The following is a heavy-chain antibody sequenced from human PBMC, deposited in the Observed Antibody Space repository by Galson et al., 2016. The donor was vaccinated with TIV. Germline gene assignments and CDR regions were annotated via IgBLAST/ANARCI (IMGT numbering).Heavy chain of an antibody. V-gene: IGHV1-69*13. J-gene: IGHJ5*02. CDR3: VTGGDYFASGTYSWFDP. D-gene: IGHD3-10*01. CDR2: IIPIYDTT. CDR1: GVTFYSYG. Sequence: SVKVSCKASGVTFYSYGFTWIRQAPGQGLEWMGGIIPIYDTTIHAQKFQGRVTITADQSTDTGHMELSSLRFEDTAVYHCVTGGDYFASGTYSWFDPWCQGTLVTVSS.